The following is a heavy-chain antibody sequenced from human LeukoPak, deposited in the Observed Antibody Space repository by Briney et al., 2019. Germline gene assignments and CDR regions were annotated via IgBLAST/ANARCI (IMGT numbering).Heavy chain of an antibody. V-gene: IGHV4-34*01. CDR1: GGSFSGYY. J-gene: IGHJ5*02. D-gene: IGHD6-19*01. CDR2: INHSGST. CDR3: ARIHSSGWYFDP. Sequence: PSETLSLTCAVYGGSFSGYYWSWIRQPPGKGLEWIGEINHSGSTNYNPSLKSRVTISVDTSKNQFSLKLSSVTAADTAVYYCARIHSSGWYFDPWGQGTLVTVSS.